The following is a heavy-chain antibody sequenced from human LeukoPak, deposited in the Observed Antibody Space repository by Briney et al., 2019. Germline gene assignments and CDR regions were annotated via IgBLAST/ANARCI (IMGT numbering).Heavy chain of an antibody. CDR1: GFTFNSYT. J-gene: IGHJ6*02. Sequence: PGGSLRLSCTASGFTFNSYTMNWVRQAPGKGLEWVSSISSSGSYIYYTDSVKGRFTISRDNAKNSLYLQMNSLRAEDTALYHCARNNGMDVWGQGTTVIVSS. CDR2: ISSSGSYI. V-gene: IGHV3-21*04. CDR3: ARNNGMDV.